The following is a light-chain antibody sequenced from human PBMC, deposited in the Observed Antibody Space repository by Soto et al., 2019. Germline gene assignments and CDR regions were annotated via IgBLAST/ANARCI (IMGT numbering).Light chain of an antibody. CDR1: QSFSSN. CDR2: GAS. Sequence: EIVLTHSPGTLSLSAEESATLSCRAGQSFSSNLAWYQQKPGQAPRLLIYGASTRATGIPARFSGSGSGTEFTLTISSLQSEDFAVYYCQQYNNWPPATFGGGTKVDIK. J-gene: IGKJ4*01. CDR3: QQYNNWPPAT. V-gene: IGKV3-15*01.